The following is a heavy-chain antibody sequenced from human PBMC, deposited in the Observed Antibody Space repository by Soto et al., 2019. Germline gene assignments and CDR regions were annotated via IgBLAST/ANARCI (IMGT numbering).Heavy chain of an antibody. J-gene: IGHJ5*02. CDR3: AVGRHKTSGSNTWFDP. V-gene: IGHV3-23*01. CDR2: ISDTGGGT. CDR1: VVNFSSYA. Sequence: LRLSCAASVVNFSSYAMNCVRQAPCKGLEWVSTISDTGGGTFYAGSVKGRFTISRDNSKNTLYLQMHSLRADDSAIYFCAVGRHKTSGSNTWFDPWGRGTLVTVS. D-gene: IGHD3-22*01.